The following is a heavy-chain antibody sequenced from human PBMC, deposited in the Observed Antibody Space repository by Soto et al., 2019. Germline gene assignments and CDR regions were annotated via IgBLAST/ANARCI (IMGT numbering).Heavy chain of an antibody. CDR2: INPSGGST. Sequence: GASVKVSCKASGYTSTSYYMHWVRQAPGQGLEWMGIINPSGGSTSYAQKFQGRVTMTRDTSTSTVYMELSSLRSEDTAVYYCARDSTGRYYFDYWGQGTLVTVSS. CDR1: GYTSTSYY. V-gene: IGHV1-46*03. J-gene: IGHJ4*02. D-gene: IGHD4-17*01. CDR3: ARDSTGRYYFDY.